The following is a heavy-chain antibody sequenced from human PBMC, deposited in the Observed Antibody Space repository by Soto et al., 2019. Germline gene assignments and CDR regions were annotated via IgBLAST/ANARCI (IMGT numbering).Heavy chain of an antibody. V-gene: IGHV1-8*02. J-gene: IGHJ4*02. Sequence: QVQLVQSGAEVKKPGASVKVSCEASGYTFSSYDISWVRQATGQGLEWMGWVNPNSNETDYAQKFQGRVTMPGNTSIRTAYMELSSLRADDTAVYYCVRSGRRSGIDYWGQGTLVTVSS. CDR3: VRSGRRSGIDY. CDR1: GYTFSSYD. D-gene: IGHD1-1*01. CDR2: VNPNSNET.